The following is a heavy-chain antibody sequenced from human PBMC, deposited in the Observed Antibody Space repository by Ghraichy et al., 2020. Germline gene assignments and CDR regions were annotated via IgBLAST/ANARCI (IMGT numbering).Heavy chain of an antibody. CDR1: GGSFSGYY. V-gene: IGHV4-34*01. Sequence: SETLSLTCAVYGGSFSGYYWSWIRQPPGKGLEWIGEINHSGSTKYNPSLKSRVTISVDTSKNQFSLKLSSVTAADTAVYYCARGIAVAGGLIRYFDLWGRGTLVTVSS. J-gene: IGHJ2*01. CDR3: ARGIAVAGGLIRYFDL. CDR2: INHSGST. D-gene: IGHD6-19*01.